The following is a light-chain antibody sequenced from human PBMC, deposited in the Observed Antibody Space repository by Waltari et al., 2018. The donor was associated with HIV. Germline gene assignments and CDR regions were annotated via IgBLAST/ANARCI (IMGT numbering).Light chain of an antibody. J-gene: IGLJ2*01. CDR2: AKN. V-gene: IGLV1-44*01. Sequence: QSVLTQPPSTSGTPGQRVTISCSGRSSNIGSNPVSWVQQLQGKAPKVLIYAKNQRPSGFPDRGSGSKSCTSASRSIGGLQSEDESDYYCASWDDSLNGPVFGGGTTLTVL. CDR3: ASWDDSLNGPV. CDR1: SSNIGSNP.